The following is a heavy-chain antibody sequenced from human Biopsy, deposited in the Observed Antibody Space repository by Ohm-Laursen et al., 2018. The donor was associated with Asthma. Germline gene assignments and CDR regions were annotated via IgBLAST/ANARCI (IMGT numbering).Heavy chain of an antibody. CDR2: MYHSGSP. Sequence: SETLSLTCTVSGGSITSSSYYWGWIRQPPGKGMEWIGSMYHSGSPNYHPPPKSRATISEDTSKNQLSLKMSSVTAADTAVYFCVRHQYSSSWSTFDYWGQGALVTVSS. V-gene: IGHV4-39*01. J-gene: IGHJ4*02. CDR1: GGSITSSSYY. D-gene: IGHD3-22*01. CDR3: VRHQYSSSWSTFDY.